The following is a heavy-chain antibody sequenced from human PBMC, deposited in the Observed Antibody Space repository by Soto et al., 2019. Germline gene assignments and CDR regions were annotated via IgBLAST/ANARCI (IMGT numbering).Heavy chain of an antibody. Sequence: QVQLQESGPGLVKPSQTLSLTCTVSGDSISSGGYYWSWIRQHPGKGLEWIGYIYYSGSPHYNPYLKSRVTISVDTSKNQFSLNLSSVTAADTAVYYCARSSNTGSYYVCDYWGQGTLVTVSS. D-gene: IGHD1-26*01. CDR3: ARSSNTGSYYVCDY. J-gene: IGHJ4*02. CDR2: IYYSGSP. V-gene: IGHV4-31*03. CDR1: GDSISSGGYY.